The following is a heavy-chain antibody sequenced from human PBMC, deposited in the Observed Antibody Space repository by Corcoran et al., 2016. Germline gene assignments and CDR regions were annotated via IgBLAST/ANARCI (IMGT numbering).Heavy chain of an antibody. D-gene: IGHD3-22*01. Sequence: QVQLVQSGAEVKKPGASVKVSCKASGYTFTSYGISWVRQAPGQGLEWMGWISAYNGNTNYAQKLQGRVTMTTDTSTSTAYMELRSLRSDETAVYYCARDSRYYDSSGYRTYYYYGMDVWGQGTTVTVSS. CDR1: GYTFTSYG. CDR2: ISAYNGNT. V-gene: IGHV1-18*01. CDR3: ARDSRYYDSSGYRTYYYYGMDV. J-gene: IGHJ6*02.